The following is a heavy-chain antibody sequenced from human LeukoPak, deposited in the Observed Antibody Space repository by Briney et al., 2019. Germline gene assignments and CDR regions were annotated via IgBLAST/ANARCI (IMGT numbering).Heavy chain of an antibody. CDR1: GFTFSSYG. V-gene: IGHV3-21*01. CDR2: ISSSSSYI. Sequence: PGGSLRLSCAASGFTFSSYGMNWVRQAPGKGLEWVSSISSSSSYIYYADSVKGRFTISRDNAKNSLYLQMNSLRAEDTAVYYCARGTAGSHKDFDYWGQGTLVTVSS. CDR3: ARGTAGSHKDFDY. D-gene: IGHD3-10*01. J-gene: IGHJ4*02.